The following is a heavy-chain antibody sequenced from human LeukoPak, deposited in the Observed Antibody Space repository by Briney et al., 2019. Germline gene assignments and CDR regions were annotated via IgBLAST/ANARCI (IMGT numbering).Heavy chain of an antibody. D-gene: IGHD3-9*01. Sequence: GGSLRLSCAASGFTFSSYAMHWVRQAPGKGLEWVAVISYDGRNKYYADSVKGRFTISRDNSKNTLYLQMNSLRAEDTAVYYCATRGDILTGYPYYFDNWGQGTLVTVSS. CDR1: GFTFSSYA. CDR3: ATRGDILTGYPYYFDN. V-gene: IGHV3-30*04. CDR2: ISYDGRNK. J-gene: IGHJ4*02.